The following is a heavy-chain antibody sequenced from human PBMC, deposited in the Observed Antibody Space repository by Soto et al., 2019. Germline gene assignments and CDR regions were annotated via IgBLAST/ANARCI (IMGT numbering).Heavy chain of an antibody. Sequence: QPGGSLRLSCTASGFNLSNYAMHWVRQAPGKGLEWLAVISYDGSRTHDADSVKDRFIISRDNSKKMLYLQMSGLRREDTAIYYCERLKIDARIHFDSWGQGTLVTVSS. V-gene: IGHV3-30*04. J-gene: IGHJ4*02. CDR2: ISYDGSRT. CDR1: GFNLSNYA. D-gene: IGHD6-6*01. CDR3: ERLKIDARIHFDS.